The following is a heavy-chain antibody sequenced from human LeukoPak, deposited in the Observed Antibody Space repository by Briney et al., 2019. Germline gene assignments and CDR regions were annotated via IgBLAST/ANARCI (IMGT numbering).Heavy chain of an antibody. J-gene: IGHJ4*02. Sequence: ASVKVSCKASGHTFTGYYVYWVRQAPGQGLEWMGWMNPNVGGANLPQKFQGRVTVTSDPAISAAYMELRRLRSDDTAVYYCARGVFGESLESWGQGTLVTVSS. V-gene: IGHV1-2*02. CDR1: GHTFTGYY. D-gene: IGHD3-10*02. CDR2: MNPNVGGA. CDR3: ARGVFGESLES.